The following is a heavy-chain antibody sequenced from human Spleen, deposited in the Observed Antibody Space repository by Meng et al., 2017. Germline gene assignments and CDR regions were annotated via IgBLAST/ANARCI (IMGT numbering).Heavy chain of an antibody. D-gene: IGHD2-2*01. J-gene: IGHJ4*02. CDR1: GYPFTAYY. CDR3: ARKAGNCISTTCYSLDY. Sequence: ASVKVSCKPSGYPFTAYYIHWVRQAPGQGLEWMGHIIPNSGDTLYAPKFQGRVTMTRDTSISTAYMELTRLTSEDTAVYFCARKAGNCISTTCYSLDYWGQGTLVTVSS. CDR2: IIPNSGDT. V-gene: IGHV1-2*06.